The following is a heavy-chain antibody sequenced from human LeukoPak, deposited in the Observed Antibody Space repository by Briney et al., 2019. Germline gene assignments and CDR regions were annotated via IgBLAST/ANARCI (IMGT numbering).Heavy chain of an antibody. D-gene: IGHD6-13*01. Sequence: SETLSLTCTVSGGSISSSSYYWGWIRQPPGKGPEWIGSIYYSGSTYYNPSLKSRVTISVDTSKNQFSLKLSSVTAADTAVYYCARHSFTRAAADGGWFDPWGQGTLVTVSS. J-gene: IGHJ5*02. CDR1: GGSISSSSYY. CDR2: IYYSGST. CDR3: ARHSFTRAAADGGWFDP. V-gene: IGHV4-39*01.